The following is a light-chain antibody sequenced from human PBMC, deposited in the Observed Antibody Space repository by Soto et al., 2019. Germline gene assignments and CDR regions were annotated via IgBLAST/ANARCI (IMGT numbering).Light chain of an antibody. V-gene: IGKV1-12*01. CDR2: AAS. CDR3: QQYNSFPHT. J-gene: IGKJ4*01. Sequence: DILVASSPSSVTAYVKARVSITYRASQSISSWLAWYQQKPGQAPKLLIYAASSLQSGVPSRFSGSGSGTDFTLTISSLQPEDFATYYCQQYNSFPHTFGGGTKVDIK. CDR1: QSISSW.